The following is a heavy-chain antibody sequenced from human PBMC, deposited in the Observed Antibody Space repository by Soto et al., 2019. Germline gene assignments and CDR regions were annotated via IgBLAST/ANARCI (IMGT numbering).Heavy chain of an antibody. CDR2: TSNSGST. CDR3: ARGGGSTKVDY. CDR1: GGSITSSGYY. D-gene: IGHD2-2*01. J-gene: IGHJ4*02. Sequence: QVQLQESGPGLVKPSQTLSLTCTVSGGSITSSGYYWSWIRQHPGEGLEWIGFTSNSGSTSYNPPXTXXVTISVDTSSNQFSLNLKSVTAADTAVYYCARGGGSTKVDYWGQGTLVTVSP. V-gene: IGHV4-31*03.